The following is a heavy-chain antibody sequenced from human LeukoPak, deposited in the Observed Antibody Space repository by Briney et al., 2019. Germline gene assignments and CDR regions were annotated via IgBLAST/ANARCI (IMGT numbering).Heavy chain of an antibody. CDR2: IYYSGST. J-gene: IGHJ4*02. CDR1: GGSISSRSYY. D-gene: IGHD3-10*01. CDR3: ARDRIRGYFDY. Sequence: SETLSLTCRVSGGSISSRSYYWGWIRQPPGKGLEWIGSIYYSGSTNYNPSLKSRVTISVDTSKNQFSLKLSSVTAADTAVYYCARDRIRGYFDYWGQGTLVTVSS. V-gene: IGHV4-39*07.